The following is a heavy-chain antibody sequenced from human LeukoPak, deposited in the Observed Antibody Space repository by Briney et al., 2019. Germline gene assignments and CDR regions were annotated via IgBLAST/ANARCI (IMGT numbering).Heavy chain of an antibody. Sequence: KTSETLSLTCTVSGGSITGYYWSWIRQPPGRGLEWIGYVHFSGTTSFNPSLKSRVTISVDTSKNQFSLRLSSVTAADTAVYYCAREQYLAYDVFGFWGQGTIVTVSS. CDR1: GGSITGYY. J-gene: IGHJ3*01. D-gene: IGHD4-11*01. V-gene: IGHV4-59*01. CDR2: VHFSGTT. CDR3: AREQYLAYDVFGF.